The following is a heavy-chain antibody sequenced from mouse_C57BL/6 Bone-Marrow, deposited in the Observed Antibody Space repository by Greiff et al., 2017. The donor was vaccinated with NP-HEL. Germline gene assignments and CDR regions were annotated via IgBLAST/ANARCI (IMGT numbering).Heavy chain of an antibody. CDR3: ARSGDHYFDY. CDR2: IHPNSGST. D-gene: IGHD2-13*01. CDR1: GYTFTSYW. J-gene: IGHJ2*01. Sequence: QVQLQQPGAELVKPGASVKLSCKASGYTFTSYWMHWVKQRPGQGLEWIGMIHPNSGSTNYNEKFKSKATLTVDKASSTAYMQLSSLASEDSAVYYCARSGDHYFDYWGQGTTLTVSS. V-gene: IGHV1-64*01.